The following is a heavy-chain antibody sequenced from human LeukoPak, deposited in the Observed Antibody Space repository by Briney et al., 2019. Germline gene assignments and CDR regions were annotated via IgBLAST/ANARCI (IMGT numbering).Heavy chain of an antibody. J-gene: IGHJ6*03. CDR1: GDSITSYY. CDR3: ARGQDGGNSRYYYYMDV. V-gene: IGHV4-59*01. CDR2: VSYSGNT. D-gene: IGHD4-23*01. Sequence: SETLSLTCIVSGDSITSYYWTWIRQPPGKGLEWIGFVSYSGNTNYNPSLKSRVTISLDTSRNQFSLKLNSVTAADTAVYYCARGQDGGNSRYYYYMDVWGKGTTVTISS.